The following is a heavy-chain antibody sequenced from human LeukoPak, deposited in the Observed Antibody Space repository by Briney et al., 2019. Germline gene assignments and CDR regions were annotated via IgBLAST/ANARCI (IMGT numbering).Heavy chain of an antibody. V-gene: IGHV3-38-3*01. CDR2: ISGGST. Sequence: PGGSLRLSCAASGFTVSSNEMSWVCQAPGKGLEWVSSISGGSTYYADSRKGRFTISRDNSKNTLYLQMNSLRAEDTAVYYCAKFVIESEYYYDSSGYYYVDYWGQGTLVTVSS. D-gene: IGHD3-22*01. CDR1: GFTVSSNE. CDR3: AKFVIESEYYYDSSGYYYVDY. J-gene: IGHJ4*02.